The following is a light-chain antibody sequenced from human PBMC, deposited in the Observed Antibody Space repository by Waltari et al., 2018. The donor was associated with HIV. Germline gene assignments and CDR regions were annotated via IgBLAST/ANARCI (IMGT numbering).Light chain of an antibody. Sequence: SYDLTQPPSVSVSSGQTATVPCSGVTRRHKYGSWYQQRSGQSPVLVIYQDTKRPPGIPERFFGSTSENTATLTINETQPLDEAHYSCQAWDSGTIVFGGGTSLTVL. V-gene: IGLV3-1*01. CDR1: TRRHKY. CDR2: QDT. J-gene: IGLJ3*02. CDR3: QAWDSGTIV.